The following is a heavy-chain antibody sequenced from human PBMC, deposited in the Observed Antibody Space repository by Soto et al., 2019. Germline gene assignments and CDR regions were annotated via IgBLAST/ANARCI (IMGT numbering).Heavy chain of an antibody. Sequence: QVQLEESGGGVVQPGRSLRLSCEASGFTFNTYSMHRVRQPPGKGLEWLAAIWYDGTQKYYADSVKGRFIISRDNSKKTLYLEMNSLRAEVTAVYYCARAGGTTVTGLWHFDSWGQGTLVTVSS. J-gene: IGHJ4*02. D-gene: IGHD4-17*01. CDR1: GFTFNTYS. V-gene: IGHV3-33*01. CDR3: ARAGGTTVTGLWHFDS. CDR2: IWYDGTQK.